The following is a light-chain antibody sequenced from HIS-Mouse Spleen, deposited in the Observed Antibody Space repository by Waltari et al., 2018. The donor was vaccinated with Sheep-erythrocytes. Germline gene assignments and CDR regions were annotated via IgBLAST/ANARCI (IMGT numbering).Light chain of an antibody. V-gene: IGLV1-44*01. Sequence: QSVLTQPPSASGTPGKRVTIPCSGSSSNIGSNTVNWYQQLPGTAPKLPIYSNNHRPSGVPDRFSGSKSGTSASLAISGLQSEDEADYYCAAWDDSLNGPVFGGGTKLTVL. CDR3: AAWDDSLNGPV. J-gene: IGLJ3*02. CDR1: SSNIGSNT. CDR2: SNN.